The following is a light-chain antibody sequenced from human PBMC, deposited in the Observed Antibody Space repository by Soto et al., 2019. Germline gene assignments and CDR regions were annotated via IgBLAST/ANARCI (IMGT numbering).Light chain of an antibody. CDR2: GAS. Sequence: EIVLAQSPGIVSLSPGERATLSCRASQTISGTSLAWYQQKPGQPPRLLIYGASSRATGIPDRFTGSGSATDFTLTISRLEPEDFAIYYCHQYGTSPLTFGGGNKVDIK. J-gene: IGKJ4*01. V-gene: IGKV3-20*01. CDR1: QTISGTS. CDR3: HQYGTSPLT.